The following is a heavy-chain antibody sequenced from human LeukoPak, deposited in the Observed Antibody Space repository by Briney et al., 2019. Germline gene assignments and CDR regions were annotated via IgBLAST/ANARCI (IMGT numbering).Heavy chain of an antibody. V-gene: IGHV1-2*02. CDR3: ARDYYDSSGYFYGVGD. J-gene: IGHJ4*02. CDR2: INPNSGGT. Sequence: ASVKVSCKASGYTFTGYYMHWVRQAPGQGLEWMGWINPNSGGTNYAQKFQGRVTMTRDTSISTAYMELSRLRSDDTAVYYCARDYYDSSGYFYGVGDWGQGTLVTVSS. CDR1: GYTFTGYY. D-gene: IGHD3-22*01.